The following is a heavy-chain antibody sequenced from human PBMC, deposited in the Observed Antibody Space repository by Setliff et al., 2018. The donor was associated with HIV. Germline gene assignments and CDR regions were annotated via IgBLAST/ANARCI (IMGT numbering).Heavy chain of an antibody. CDR2: IYYSGST. Sequence: SETLSLTCTASGDSVSSASYYWSWIRQPPGKGLEWIGYIYYSGSTKYNPSLKSRVTISVDTSKNQFSLKLSSVTAADTAVYYCASEAWTSYRSSSGYYYYYMDVWGKGTTVTVSS. D-gene: IGHD6-6*01. CDR3: ASEAWTSYRSSSGYYYYYMDV. CDR1: GDSVSSASYY. J-gene: IGHJ6*03. V-gene: IGHV4-61*01.